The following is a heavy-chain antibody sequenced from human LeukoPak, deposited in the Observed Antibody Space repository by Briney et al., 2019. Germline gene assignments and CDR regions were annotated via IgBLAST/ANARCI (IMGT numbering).Heavy chain of an antibody. CDR2: IHTSGST. Sequence: SETLSLTCTVSGGSISNYHWSWIRQPAGKGLEWIGQIHTSGSTNYNPPLKSRVTMSIDTPENQVSLTIRSVTAADTDIYYCARRDISTGWSFDYWGQGTLVTVSS. CDR1: GGSISNYH. CDR3: ARRDISTGWSFDY. D-gene: IGHD6-19*01. J-gene: IGHJ4*02. V-gene: IGHV4-4*07.